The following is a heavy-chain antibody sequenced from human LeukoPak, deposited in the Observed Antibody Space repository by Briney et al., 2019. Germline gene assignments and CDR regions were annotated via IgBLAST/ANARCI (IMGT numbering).Heavy chain of an antibody. V-gene: IGHV3-9*01. Sequence: CRFLRISCAAPGFTFGGYALHWVREAPGEGLGWGSGISWNSGSIGYADSVKGRFTISRDNAKNSLYLQMNSLRAEDTAVYYCARDQGGTVAGSQWGQGTLVTVSS. J-gene: IGHJ4*02. D-gene: IGHD6-19*01. CDR1: GFTFGGYA. CDR2: ISWNSGSI. CDR3: ARDQGGTVAGSQ.